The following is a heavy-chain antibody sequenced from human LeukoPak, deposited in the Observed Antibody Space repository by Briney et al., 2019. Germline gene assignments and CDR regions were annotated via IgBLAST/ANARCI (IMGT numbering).Heavy chain of an antibody. CDR1: GFTFSSYG. CDR3: AREYCSSTSCSLVDF. J-gene: IGHJ4*02. V-gene: IGHV3-30*03. D-gene: IGHD2-2*01. Sequence: GGSLRLSCAASGFTFSSYGMHWVRQAPGKGLEWVAVISYDGSNKYYADSVKGRFTISRDNAKNLLYLQMNSLRAEDTAVYYCAREYCSSTSCSLVDFWGQGTLVTVSS. CDR2: ISYDGSNK.